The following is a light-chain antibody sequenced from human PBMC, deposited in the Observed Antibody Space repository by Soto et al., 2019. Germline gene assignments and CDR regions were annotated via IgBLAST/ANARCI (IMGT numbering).Light chain of an antibody. CDR3: SSDAGNYNYV. Sequence: QSVLTQPPSASGSLGQSVTIPCTGASXDVGGYDHVSWYQQHPGKAPKLMIYEVTKRPAGVPDRFSGSKSGNTASLTVSGLQAEDEADYYCSSDAGNYNYVFGTGTKVTVL. J-gene: IGLJ1*01. CDR2: EVT. V-gene: IGLV2-8*01. CDR1: SXDVGGYDH.